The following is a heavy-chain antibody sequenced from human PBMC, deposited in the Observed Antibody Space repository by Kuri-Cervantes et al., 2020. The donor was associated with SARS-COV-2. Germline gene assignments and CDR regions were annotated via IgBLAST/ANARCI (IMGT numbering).Heavy chain of an antibody. V-gene: IGHV3-30*04. CDR3: ARGALICGSSSCHGDFDL. Sequence: EGSLRLSCAASGFRFSSYAMHWVRQAPGKGLEWVAVISYDGTNKYYGDSVRGRFTISRDNSKNTLHLQMNSLRTEDTAVHYCARGALICGSSSCHGDFDLWGRGTLVTVSS. CDR1: GFRFSSYA. J-gene: IGHJ2*01. CDR2: ISYDGTNK. D-gene: IGHD2-2*01.